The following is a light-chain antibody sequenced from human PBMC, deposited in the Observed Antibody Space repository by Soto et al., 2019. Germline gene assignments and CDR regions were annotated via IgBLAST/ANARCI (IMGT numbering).Light chain of an antibody. V-gene: IGLV2-14*03. CDR1: SSDIGAYNY. J-gene: IGLJ2*01. CDR2: DVS. CDR3: SSYASSSPVV. Sequence: QSVLTQPASVSGSPGQSITISCTGTSSDIGAYNYVSWYQQHPGKAPKLIIYDVSYRPSGVSTRFSGSKSGNTASLTISGLQGEDEADYYCSSYASSSPVVFGGGTKVTVL.